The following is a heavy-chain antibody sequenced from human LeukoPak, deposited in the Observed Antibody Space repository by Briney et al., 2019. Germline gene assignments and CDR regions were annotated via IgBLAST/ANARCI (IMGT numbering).Heavy chain of an antibody. CDR3: ARDRGGLEWLLYRSGWFDP. Sequence: GASVKVSCKASGYTFTSYAISWVRQAPGQGLEWMGGIIPIFGTANYAQKFQGRVTITADESTSTAYMELSSLRSEDTAVYYCARDRGGLEWLLYRSGWFDPWGQGTLVTVSS. CDR1: GYTFTSYA. CDR2: IIPIFGTA. V-gene: IGHV1-69*13. J-gene: IGHJ5*02. D-gene: IGHD3-3*01.